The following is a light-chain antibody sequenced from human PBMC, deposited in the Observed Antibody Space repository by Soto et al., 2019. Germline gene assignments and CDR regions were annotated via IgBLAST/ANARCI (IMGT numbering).Light chain of an antibody. CDR1: SGDVGGYDY. CDR3: SSYTSSSTHNYV. J-gene: IGLJ1*01. Sequence: QSVLTQPPSASGSPGQSVTISCTGTSGDVGGYDYVSWYQQHPGKAPKLMIYEVTKRPLGVPDRFSGSKSGNTASLTVSGLQAEDEADYYCSSYTSSSTHNYVFGAGTKVTVL. CDR2: EVT. V-gene: IGLV2-8*01.